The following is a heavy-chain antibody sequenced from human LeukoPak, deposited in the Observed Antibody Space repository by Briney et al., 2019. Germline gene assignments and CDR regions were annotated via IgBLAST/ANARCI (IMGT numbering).Heavy chain of an antibody. CDR3: ARYYDSSGPTALYYFDY. Sequence: SETLSLTCTVSGGSISSYYWNWIRQPPGKGLEWIGYINYSGSTNYNPSLKSRVTISADTSKNQFSLKLNSVTAADTAVYYCARYYDSSGPTALYYFDYWGQGTLVTVSS. CDR1: GGSISSYY. D-gene: IGHD3-22*01. V-gene: IGHV4-59*01. CDR2: INYSGST. J-gene: IGHJ4*02.